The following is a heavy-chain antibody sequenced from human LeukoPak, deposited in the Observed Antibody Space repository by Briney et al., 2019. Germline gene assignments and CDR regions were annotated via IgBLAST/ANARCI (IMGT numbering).Heavy chain of an antibody. V-gene: IGHV1-69*06. CDR2: IIPIFGTA. Sequence: SVKVSCKASGGTFSSYAISWVRQAPGQGLEWMGGIIPIFGTANYAQKFQGRVTITADKSTSTAYMELSSLRSEDTAVYYCASGYFDWFFDYWGQGTLVTVSS. CDR1: GGTFSSYA. J-gene: IGHJ4*02. D-gene: IGHD3-9*01. CDR3: ASGYFDWFFDY.